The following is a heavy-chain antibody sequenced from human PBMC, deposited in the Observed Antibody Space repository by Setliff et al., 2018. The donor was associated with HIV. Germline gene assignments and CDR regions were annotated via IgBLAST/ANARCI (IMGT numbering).Heavy chain of an antibody. V-gene: IGHV3-23*01. J-gene: IGHJ4*02. D-gene: IGHD6-13*01. CDR3: AKTPVGYSSTWFYYFDY. CDR1: GFTFSSYA. Sequence: SLRLSCAASGFTFSSYALSWVRQAPGKGLEWVSTISGSGGSTYYADSVKGRFTISRDSSKNTLYLQMNSLRAEDTAVYYCAKTPVGYSSTWFYYFDYWGQGTLVTVSS. CDR2: ISGSGGST.